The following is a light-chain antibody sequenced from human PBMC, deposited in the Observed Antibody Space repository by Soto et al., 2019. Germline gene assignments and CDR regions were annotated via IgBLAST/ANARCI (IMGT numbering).Light chain of an antibody. CDR3: CSYAGITSL. CDR1: SSDVGSYNL. Sequence: QSALTQPASVSGSPGESITISCTGTSSDVGSYNLVSWYQQHPGKAPKLIIFEGSKRPSGVSNRFSGSKSGNTASLTVSGLQAEDEADYYCCSYAGITSLFGGGTKLTVL. V-gene: IGLV2-23*01. J-gene: IGLJ2*01. CDR2: EGS.